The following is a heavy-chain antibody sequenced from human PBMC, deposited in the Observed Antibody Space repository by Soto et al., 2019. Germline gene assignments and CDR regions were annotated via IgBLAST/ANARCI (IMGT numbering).Heavy chain of an antibody. Sequence: GASVKVSCKASGGTFSSYAISWVRHAPGQGLEWMGGIIPIFGTANYAQKFQGRVTITADESTSTDYIELSSLRSEDTAVYYCARTKTPRGGDSYTSQHWGQGILVTVSS. D-gene: IGHD2-21*02. CDR2: IIPIFGTA. J-gene: IGHJ1*01. CDR3: ARTKTPRGGDSYTSQH. CDR1: GGTFSSYA. V-gene: IGHV1-69*13.